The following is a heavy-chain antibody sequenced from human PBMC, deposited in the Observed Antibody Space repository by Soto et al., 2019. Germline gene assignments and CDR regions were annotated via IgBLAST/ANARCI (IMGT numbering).Heavy chain of an antibody. CDR2: IYYSGST. Sequence: QVQLQESGPGLVKPSETLSLTCTVSGGSISSYYWSWIRQPPGKGLEWIGYIYYSGSTYYNPSLKSRVTISVDTSKNQFSLKLSSVTAADTAVYYCARTVTGSYYFDYWGQGTLVTVSS. CDR3: ARTVTGSYYFDY. D-gene: IGHD4-4*01. J-gene: IGHJ4*02. CDR1: GGSISSYY. V-gene: IGHV4-59*12.